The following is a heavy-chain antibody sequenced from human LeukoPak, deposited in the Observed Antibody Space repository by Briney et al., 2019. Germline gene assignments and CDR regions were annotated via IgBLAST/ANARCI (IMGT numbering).Heavy chain of an antibody. V-gene: IGHV4-59*05. J-gene: IGHJ5*02. CDR2: IYYSGST. D-gene: IGHD2-2*01. CDR1: SGSISSYY. CDR3: ARTPIRYCSSTSCPNWFDP. Sequence: SETLSLTCTVSSGSISSYYWSWLRQPPGKGLEWIGSIYYSGSTYYNPSLKSRVTISVDTSKNQFSLKLSSVTAADTAVYYCARTPIRYCSSTSCPNWFDPWGQGTLVTVSS.